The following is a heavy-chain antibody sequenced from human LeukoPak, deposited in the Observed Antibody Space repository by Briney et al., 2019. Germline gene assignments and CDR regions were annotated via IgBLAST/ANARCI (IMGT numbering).Heavy chain of an antibody. CDR1: GFPYTNNW. D-gene: IGHD2-8*01. CDR3: ARARYCANTICDIGGGLDV. V-gene: IGHV3-7*04. J-gene: IGHJ6*02. CDR2: IMQDGRET. Sequence: PGGPLRLSCTASGFPYTNNWMTWLRQAPGKGLEWVATIMQDGRETYYVESVKGRFTISRDNARDSVYLQMTFLRAEDAAVYYCARARYCANTICDIGGGLDVWGPGATVTVSS.